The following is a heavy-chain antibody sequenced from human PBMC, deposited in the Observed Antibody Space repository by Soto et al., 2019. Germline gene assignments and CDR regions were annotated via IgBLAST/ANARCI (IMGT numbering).Heavy chain of an antibody. CDR2: ISAYNGNT. CDR1: GYTFTSYG. Sequence: QVQLVQSGAEVKKPGASVKVSCKASGYTFTSYGISWVRQAPGQGLEWMGWISAYNGNTNYAQKLHGRVTMTTDTSTSTAYMELRSLRSDDTAAYYCARDGVDTATGYYYGMDVWGQGTTVTVSS. J-gene: IGHJ6*02. D-gene: IGHD5-18*01. CDR3: ARDGVDTATGYYYGMDV. V-gene: IGHV1-18*01.